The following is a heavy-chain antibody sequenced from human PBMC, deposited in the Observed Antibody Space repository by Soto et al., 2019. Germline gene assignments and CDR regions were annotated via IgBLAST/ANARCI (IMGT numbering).Heavy chain of an antibody. D-gene: IGHD3-10*01. Sequence: EVRLVQSGAEVKKPGESLKISCKGSGYSFTSYWIGWVRQMPGKGLEWMGIIYGDSDIRYSPSFQGQVTISADKSISTAYLQWSSLKASDTAMYYCARQSTGVNMVRGVPLDYWGQEPWSPSPQ. V-gene: IGHV5-51*01. CDR3: ARQSTGVNMVRGVPLDY. CDR1: GYSFTSYW. CDR2: IYGDSDI. J-gene: IGHJ4*01.